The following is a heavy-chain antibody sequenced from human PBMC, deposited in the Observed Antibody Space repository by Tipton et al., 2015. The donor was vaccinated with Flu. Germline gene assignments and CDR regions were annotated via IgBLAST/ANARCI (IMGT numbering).Heavy chain of an antibody. D-gene: IGHD2-15*01. Sequence: LRLSCAVYGGSFSGYYWSWTRQPPGKGLEWVGEINHSGSTNYNPSLKSRVTISVDTSKNQFSLKLTSVTAADTAVYYCAKHCSGGSCSHAFDIWGQGTMVTVSS. V-gene: IGHV4-34*01. J-gene: IGHJ3*02. CDR2: INHSGST. CDR3: AKHCSGGSCSHAFDI. CDR1: GGSFSGYY.